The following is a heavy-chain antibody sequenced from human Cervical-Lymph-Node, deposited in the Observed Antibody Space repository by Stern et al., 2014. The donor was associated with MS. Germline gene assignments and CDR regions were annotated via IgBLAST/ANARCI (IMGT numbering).Heavy chain of an antibody. CDR3: AKDISERHYYFDS. CDR2: ISWNSNNI. CDR1: GFTFDGCA. Sequence: VQLVESGGGSVQPGRSLRLSCAASGFTFDGCAMHWVRQGPGKGLEGVSGISWNSNNIGYADSVRGRFTISRDNAKNSLYLQMNGLRPEDTALYYCAKDISERHYYFDSWGEGTLVTVSS. V-gene: IGHV3-9*01. J-gene: IGHJ4*02. D-gene: IGHD3-16*02.